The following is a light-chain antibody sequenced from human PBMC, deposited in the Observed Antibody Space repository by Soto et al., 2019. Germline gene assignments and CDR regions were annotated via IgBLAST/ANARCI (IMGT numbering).Light chain of an antibody. CDR1: SSDVGAYNY. CDR3: SSYTSSSTWL. CDR2: EVS. V-gene: IGLV2-14*03. J-gene: IGLJ3*02. Sequence: QSVLTQPASVSGSPGQSITISCTGTSSDVGAYNYVSWYQQHPGKAPKLMIYEVSNRPSGVSNRFSGSKSANTASLTISGLQAGDEAVYYCSSYTSSSTWLFGGGTKLTVL.